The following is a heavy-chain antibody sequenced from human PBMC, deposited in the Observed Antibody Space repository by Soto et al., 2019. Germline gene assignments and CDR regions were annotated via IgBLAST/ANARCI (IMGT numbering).Heavy chain of an antibody. CDR3: AIYCTNGVCYPEVFDY. D-gene: IGHD2-8*01. CDR1: GYTFTSYD. CDR2: MNPNSGNT. Sequence: ASVKVSCKASGYTFTSYDINWVRQATGQGLEWMGWMNPNSGNTGYAQKFQGRVTMTRNTSISTAYMELSSLRSEDTAVYYCAIYCTNGVCYPEVFDYWGQGTLVTVSS. V-gene: IGHV1-8*01. J-gene: IGHJ4*02.